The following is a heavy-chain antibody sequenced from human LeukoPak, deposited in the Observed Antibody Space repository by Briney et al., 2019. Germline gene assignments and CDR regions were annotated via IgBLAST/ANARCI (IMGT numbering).Heavy chain of an antibody. V-gene: IGHV3-43D*04. CDR3: AKDLLRSTDP. CDR1: GSTFDDYA. CDR2: ISWDGGST. J-gene: IGHJ5*02. D-gene: IGHD2-15*01. Sequence: GGSLRLSCAASGSTFDDYAMHWVRRAPGKGLEWVSLISWDGGSTYYADSVKGRFTISRDNSKNSLYLQMNSLRAEDTALYYCAKDLLRSTDPWGQGTLVTVSS.